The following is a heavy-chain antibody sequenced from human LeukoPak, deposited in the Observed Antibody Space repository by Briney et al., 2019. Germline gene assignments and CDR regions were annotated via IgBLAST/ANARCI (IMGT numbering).Heavy chain of an antibody. CDR2: IKQDGSEK. CDR3: ARGGMTYFDY. J-gene: IGHJ4*02. Sequence: GGSLRLSCAASGFTFSRYWMSWVGQAPGKGLEWVANIKQDGSEKYYVDCVKGRFTISRDNAKNSLYLQMNSLRAEDTAVYYCARGGMTYFDYWGQGTLVTVSS. V-gene: IGHV3-7*01. CDR1: GFTFSRYW. D-gene: IGHD3-10*01.